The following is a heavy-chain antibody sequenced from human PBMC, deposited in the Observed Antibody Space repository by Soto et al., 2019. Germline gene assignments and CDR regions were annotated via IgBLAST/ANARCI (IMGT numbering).Heavy chain of an antibody. D-gene: IGHD2-2*02. CDR2: INQGGSAK. CDR1: TFTFSNHW. V-gene: IGHV3-7*01. Sequence: EAQLVESGGGLVQPGGSLRLSCAASTFTFSNHWMSWVRQAPGKGLEWVANINQGGSAKYYLDSVKGRFTISRDNAKNSLDLQMNSLRAEDTAVYYCARIYCSTTSCYIDYWGQGTLVTVSS. CDR3: ARIYCSTTSCYIDY. J-gene: IGHJ4*02.